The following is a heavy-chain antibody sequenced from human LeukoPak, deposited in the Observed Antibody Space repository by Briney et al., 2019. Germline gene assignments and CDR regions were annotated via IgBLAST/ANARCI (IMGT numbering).Heavy chain of an antibody. CDR2: IYSGGST. D-gene: IGHD1-26*01. J-gene: IGHJ4*02. Sequence: GGSLRLSCAASGLTVSSNYMSWVRQAPGKGLEWVSVIYSGGSTYYADSVKGRFTISRDNLKNTLYLQTNSLRAEDTAVYYCARVRVGNLFDYWGQGTLVTVSS. CDR1: GLTVSSNY. V-gene: IGHV3-53*01. CDR3: ARVRVGNLFDY.